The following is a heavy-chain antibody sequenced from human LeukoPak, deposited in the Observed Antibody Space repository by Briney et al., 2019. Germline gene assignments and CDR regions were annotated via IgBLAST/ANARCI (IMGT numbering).Heavy chain of an antibody. V-gene: IGHV4-30-4*08. D-gene: IGHD6-13*01. Sequence: PSETLSLTCTVSGGSISSGDYYWSWIRQPPGKGLEWIGYIYYSGSTYYNPSLKSRVTISVDTSKNQFSLKLSSVTAADTAVYYCARCEGDSSSWFDPWGQGTLVTVSS. CDR1: GGSISSGDYY. CDR2: IYYSGST. J-gene: IGHJ5*02. CDR3: ARCEGDSSSWFDP.